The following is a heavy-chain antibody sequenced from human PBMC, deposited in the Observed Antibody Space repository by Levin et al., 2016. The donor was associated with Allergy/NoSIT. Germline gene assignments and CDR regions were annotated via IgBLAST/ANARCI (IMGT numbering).Heavy chain of an antibody. Sequence: SLKISCAASGFTFDDYAMHWVRQAPGKGLEWVSGISWNSGSIGYADSVKGRFTISRDNAKNSLYLQMNSLRAEDTALYYCAKGIAALRMNWFDPWGQGTLVTVSS. CDR3: AKGIAALRMNWFDP. CDR1: GFTFDDYA. V-gene: IGHV3-9*01. J-gene: IGHJ5*02. CDR2: ISWNSGSI. D-gene: IGHD6-6*01.